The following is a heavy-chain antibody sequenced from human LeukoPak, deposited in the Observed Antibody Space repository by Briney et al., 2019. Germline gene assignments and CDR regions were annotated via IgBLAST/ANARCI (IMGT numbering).Heavy chain of an antibody. CDR2: ISGSGGST. CDR3: ARGRSGYHDYFDY. Sequence: GGSLRLSCAASGFTFSSYAMSWVRQAPGKGLEWVSAISGSGGSTYYADSVKGRFTISRDNSKNTLYLQMNSPRAEDTAVYYCARGRSGYHDYFDYWGQGTLVTVSS. V-gene: IGHV3-23*01. J-gene: IGHJ4*02. D-gene: IGHD3-22*01. CDR1: GFTFSSYA.